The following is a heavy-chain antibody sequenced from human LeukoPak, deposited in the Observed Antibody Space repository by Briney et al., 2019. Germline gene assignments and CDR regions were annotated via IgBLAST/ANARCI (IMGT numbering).Heavy chain of an antibody. D-gene: IGHD6-6*01. J-gene: IGHJ4*02. CDR1: GFTFSSYW. CDR2: VNIDGSTT. V-gene: IGHV3-74*01. Sequence: PGGSLRLSCAASGFTFSSYWMHWVRQAPGKGPVWVSRVNIDGSTTTYADFVRGRFTISRDNAKNTLYLQMNSLKSEDTAVYYCTYTSSSGVVYWGQGTLVTVSS. CDR3: TYTSSSGVVY.